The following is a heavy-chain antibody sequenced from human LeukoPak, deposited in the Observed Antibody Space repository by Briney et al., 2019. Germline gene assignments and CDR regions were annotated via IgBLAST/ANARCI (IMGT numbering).Heavy chain of an antibody. CDR2: IIHSGGT. J-gene: IGHJ4*02. CDR3: ARRSGSSWYGDYFDY. CDR1: GGSFSGYY. D-gene: IGHD6-13*01. V-gene: IGHV4-34*12. Sequence: SETLSLTCAVYGGSFSGYYWSWIRQPPGKGLDWIGEIIHSGGTNYNPSLKSRVTISVDTSKNQFSLKLSSVTAADTAVYYCARRSGSSWYGDYFDYWGQGTLVTVSS.